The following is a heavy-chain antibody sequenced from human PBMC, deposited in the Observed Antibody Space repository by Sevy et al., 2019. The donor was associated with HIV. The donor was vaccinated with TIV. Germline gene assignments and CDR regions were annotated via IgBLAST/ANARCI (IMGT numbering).Heavy chain of an antibody. CDR3: AKDVPRDFWSAYSPGYFDY. D-gene: IGHD3-3*01. CDR1: GFRFDYYA. CDR2: ISSNGLST. V-gene: IGHV3-23*01. J-gene: IGHJ4*02. Sequence: GGSLRLSCAVSGFRFDYYAMSWVRQAPGKGLEWVSTISSNGLSTYYTDSVKGRFTIFRYNFKNTLYLQWNSLRVEDKAVYFCAKDVPRDFWSAYSPGYFDYWGQGSLVTVSS.